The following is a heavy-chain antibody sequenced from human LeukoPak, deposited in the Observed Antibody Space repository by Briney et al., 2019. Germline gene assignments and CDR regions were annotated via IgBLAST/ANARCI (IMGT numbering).Heavy chain of an antibody. J-gene: IGHJ4*02. Sequence: PGGSLRLSCAASEFTLSGYWMSWVRQAPGKGLEWVARLHADGIERYYVDPVKGRFTISRDNAKNSLHLQMYSLRLDDTAVYYCARGGYSFDYLGQGTLVTVSS. D-gene: IGHD5-12*01. V-gene: IGHV3-7*01. CDR3: ARGGYSFDY. CDR2: LHADGIER. CDR1: EFTLSGYW.